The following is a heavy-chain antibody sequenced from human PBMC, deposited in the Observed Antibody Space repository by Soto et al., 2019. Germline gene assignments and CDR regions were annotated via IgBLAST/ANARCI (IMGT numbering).Heavy chain of an antibody. CDR1: GGSISSYY. V-gene: IGHV4-59*01. CDR2: IYYSGST. J-gene: IGHJ6*02. CDR3: ARVLAVRSYYYYGMDV. D-gene: IGHD2-15*01. Sequence: QVQLQESGPGLVKPSETLSLTCTVSGGSISSYYWSWIRQPPGKGLEWIGYIYYSGSTNYNPSLKGRVTISVDTSKNQFSLKLSSVTAADTAVYYCARVLAVRSYYYYGMDVWGQGTTVTVSS.